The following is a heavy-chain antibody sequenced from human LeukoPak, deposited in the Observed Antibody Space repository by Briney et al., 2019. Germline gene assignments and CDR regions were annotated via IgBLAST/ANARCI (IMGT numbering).Heavy chain of an antibody. Sequence: PSETLSLTCTVSGGSISSYYWSWIRQPPGKGLEWIGYIYYSGSTNYNPSLKSRVTISVDTSKNQFSLKLSSVTAADTAVYYCARVTYYDSSGYYRWGQGTLVTVSS. CDR1: GGSISSYY. CDR3: ARVTYYDSSGYYR. J-gene: IGHJ4*02. D-gene: IGHD3-22*01. V-gene: IGHV4-59*08. CDR2: IYYSGST.